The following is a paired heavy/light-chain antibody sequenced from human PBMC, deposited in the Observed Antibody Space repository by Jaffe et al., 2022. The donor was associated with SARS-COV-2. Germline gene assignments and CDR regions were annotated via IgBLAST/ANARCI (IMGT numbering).Light chain of an antibody. J-gene: IGLJ3*02. CDR2: STD. Sequence: TVVTQEPSFSVSPGGTVTLTCGLSSGSVSTSYYPSWYQQTPGQAPRTLIYSTDTRSSGVPGRFSGSILGNKAALTITGAQADDESDYYCLLYMGSGISVFGGGTKLTVL. CDR3: LLYMGSGISV. CDR1: SGSVSTSYY. V-gene: IGLV8-61*01.
Heavy chain of an antibody. CDR1: GFSFSTYA. D-gene: IGHD1-26*01. Sequence: EVQLVESGGGLVQPGGSLRLSCAASGFSFSTYAMTWVRQAPGKGLEWVSTITVPGSHTYYADSVKGRFTMSRDNSRNTLFLQMTSLGVEDSATYYCSQSVPYHLVSWGQGTLVTVSS. J-gene: IGHJ5*02. CDR3: SQSVPYHLVS. V-gene: IGHV3-23*04. CDR2: ITVPGSHT.